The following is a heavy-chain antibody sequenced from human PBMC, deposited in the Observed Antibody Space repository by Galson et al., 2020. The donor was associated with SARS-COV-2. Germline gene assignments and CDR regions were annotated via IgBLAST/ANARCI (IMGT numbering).Heavy chain of an antibody. CDR3: ARIPSDYYDFWSGYYNPVYYYYYMDV. J-gene: IGHJ6*03. V-gene: IGHV3-74*01. CDR1: GFTFSSYW. CDR2: INSDGSST. D-gene: IGHD3-3*01. Sequence: GSLRLSCAASGFTFSSYWMHWVRQAPGKGLVWVSRINSDGSSTSYADSVKGRFTISRDNAKNTLYLQMNSLRAEDTAVYYCARIPSDYYDFWSGYYNPVYYYYYMDVWGKGTTVTVSS.